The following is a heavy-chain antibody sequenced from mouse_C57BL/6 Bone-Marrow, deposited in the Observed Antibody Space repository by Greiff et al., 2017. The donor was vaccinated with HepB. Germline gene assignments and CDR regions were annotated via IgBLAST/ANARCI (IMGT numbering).Heavy chain of an antibody. J-gene: IGHJ4*01. CDR3: ARWLLLRGAMDY. V-gene: IGHV1-69*01. Sequence: QVQLQQPGAELVMPGASVKLSCKASGYTFTSYWMHWVKQRPGQGLEWIGEIDPSDSYTNYNQKFKGKSTLTVDKSSSTAYMQLSSLTSEDSAVYYCARWLLLRGAMDYWGQGTSVTVSS. CDR2: IDPSDSYT. CDR1: GYTFTSYW. D-gene: IGHD2-3*01.